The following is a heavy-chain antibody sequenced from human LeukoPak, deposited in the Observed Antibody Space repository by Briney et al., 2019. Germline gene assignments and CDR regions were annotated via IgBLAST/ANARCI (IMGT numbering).Heavy chain of an antibody. J-gene: IGHJ6*02. CDR2: ISGSGGST. D-gene: IGHD2/OR15-2a*01. CDR3: AKVGSMTYYYYYGMDV. Sequence: GGSLRLSCAASGFTFSSYAMSWVRQAPGKGLEWVSAISGSGGSTYYADSVKGRFTISRDNSKNTLYLQMNSLRAEDTAVYYCAKVGSMTYYYYYGMDVWGQGTTVTVSS. V-gene: IGHV3-23*01. CDR1: GFTFSSYA.